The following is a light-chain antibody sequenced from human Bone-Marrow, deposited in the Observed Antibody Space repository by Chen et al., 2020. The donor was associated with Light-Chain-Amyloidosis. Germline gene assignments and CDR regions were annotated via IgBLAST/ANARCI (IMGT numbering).Light chain of an antibody. J-gene: IGLJ1*01. CDR3: SSYTITNTLV. CDR1: SSDVGGDNH. CDR2: EVT. Sequence: QSALTQPASVSGSPGQSITISCTGTSSDVGGDNHVSWYQQHPDKAPTLMIYEVTNRPSWVPDRFSGSKSDNMASLTISGLQTEDEADYFCSSYTITNTLVFGSGTRVTVL. V-gene: IGLV2-14*01.